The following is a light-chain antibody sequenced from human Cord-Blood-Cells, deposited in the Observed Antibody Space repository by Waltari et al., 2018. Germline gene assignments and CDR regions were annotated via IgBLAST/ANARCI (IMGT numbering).Light chain of an antibody. CDR2: YAS. CDR1: QSVSSY. J-gene: IGKJ3*01. CDR3: QQRSNWLFT. V-gene: IGKV3-11*01. Sequence: EIVLTQSPATLSLSPGERATLSCRASQSVSSYLARYQQKPGQAPRLLSYYASKRATGIPARFSGSESGTDFTLTISSLEPEDFAVYYCQQRSNWLFTFGPGTKVDIK.